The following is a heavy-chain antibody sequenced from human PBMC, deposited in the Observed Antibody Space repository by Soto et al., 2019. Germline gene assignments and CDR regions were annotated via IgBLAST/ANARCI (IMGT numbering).Heavy chain of an antibody. D-gene: IGHD3-9*01. CDR2: ISAYNGNT. V-gene: IGHV1-18*01. CDR3: ARDARYYDILTGLGTFDY. Sequence: ASVKVSCKASGYTFTSYGISWVRQARGQGLEWMGWISAYNGNTNYAQKLQGRVTMTTDTSTSTAYMELRSLRSDDTAVYYCARDARYYDILTGLGTFDYWGQGTLVTVSS. CDR1: GYTFTSYG. J-gene: IGHJ4*02.